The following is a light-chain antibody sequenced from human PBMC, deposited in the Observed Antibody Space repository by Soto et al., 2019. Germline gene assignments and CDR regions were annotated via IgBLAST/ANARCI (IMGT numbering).Light chain of an antibody. J-gene: IGKJ2*01. CDR3: QHSYSPPT. V-gene: IGKV1-39*01. CDR2: ATS. Sequence: DIQVTQSPSSLSASVGDRVTITCRASQNIFTYLNWYQQRPGQAPDLLIYATSNLQSGVPSRFSGSGSGTDFTLTISSLQPEDFATYYCQHSYSPPTFGQGTKVDIK. CDR1: QNIFTY.